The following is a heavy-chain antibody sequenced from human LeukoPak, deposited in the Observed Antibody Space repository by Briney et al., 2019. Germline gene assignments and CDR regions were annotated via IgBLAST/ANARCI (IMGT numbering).Heavy chain of an antibody. CDR3: ARGDYYDSSGSRSGFDY. Sequence: SVKVSCKTSGGTFSSYAISWVRQAPGQGLEWMGGIIPIFGTANYAQKFQGRVTITADESTSTAYMELSSLRSEDTAVYYCARGDYYDSSGSRSGFDYWGQGTLVTVSS. CDR2: IIPIFGTA. J-gene: IGHJ4*02. V-gene: IGHV1-69*13. CDR1: GGTFSSYA. D-gene: IGHD3-22*01.